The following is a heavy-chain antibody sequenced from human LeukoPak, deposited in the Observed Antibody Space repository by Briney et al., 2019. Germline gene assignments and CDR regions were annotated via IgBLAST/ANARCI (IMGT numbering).Heavy chain of an antibody. J-gene: IGHJ4*02. CDR2: IYYSGST. V-gene: IGHV4-59*01. D-gene: IGHD6-13*01. CDR3: ARDHSSSWQSFDY. CDR1: GGSISSYY. Sequence: SETLSLTCTVSGGSISSYYWSWIRQPPGKGLEWIGYIYYSGSTNYNPSLKSRVTISVDTSKNQFSLKLSSVTAADTAVYYCARDHSSSWQSFDYWGQGTLVTVSS.